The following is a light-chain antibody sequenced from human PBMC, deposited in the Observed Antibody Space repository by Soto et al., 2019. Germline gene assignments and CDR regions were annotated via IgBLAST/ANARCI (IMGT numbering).Light chain of an antibody. CDR3: GTWDSNLDNGVV. V-gene: IGLV1-51*01. CDR1: SSTIGNNY. CDR2: DNY. Sequence: QSVLTQPPSVSAAPGQRVTIFCSGSSSTIGNNYVSWYQQLPGTAPILLIYDNYYRPSGIPDLFSGSKSGTSATLVITGVQTGDEADYYCGTWDSNLDNGVVFGGGTKLTVL. J-gene: IGLJ2*01.